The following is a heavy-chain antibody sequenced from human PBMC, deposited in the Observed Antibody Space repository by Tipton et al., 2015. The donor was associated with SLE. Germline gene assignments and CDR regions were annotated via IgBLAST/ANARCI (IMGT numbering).Heavy chain of an antibody. J-gene: IGHJ6*02. V-gene: IGHV3-9*01. CDR1: GFTFNDFA. CDR3: ARDLGIALYGMDV. CDR2: ISWNGGTA. D-gene: IGHD6-13*01. Sequence: RSLRLSCTASGFTFNDFAMHWVRQGPGKGLEWVGGISWNGGTAAYADSVKGRFSISRDNSKNTLYLQMNSLRAEDTAVYYCARDLGIALYGMDVWGQGTTVTVSS.